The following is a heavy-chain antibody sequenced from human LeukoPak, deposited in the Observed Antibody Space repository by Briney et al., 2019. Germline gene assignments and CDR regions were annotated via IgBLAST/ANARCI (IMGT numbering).Heavy chain of an antibody. D-gene: IGHD1-26*01. J-gene: IGHJ4*02. Sequence: GGSLRLSCAASGFIVSSNYMNWVRQAPGKGLEWVSVIYSGGSTYYADSVKGRFTISRDNSKNTLYLQMNSLRAEDTAVYYCARSWDARLNFDHWGQGTLVTVSS. CDR1: GFIVSSNY. CDR2: IYSGGST. CDR3: ARSWDARLNFDH. V-gene: IGHV3-66*02.